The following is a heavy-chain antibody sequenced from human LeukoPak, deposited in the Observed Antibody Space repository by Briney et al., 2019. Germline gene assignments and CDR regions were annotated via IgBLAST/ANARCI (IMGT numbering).Heavy chain of an antibody. Sequence: GESLKISCKGSGYSFTSYWIGWVRQLPGKGLEWMGIIYPGDSDTRYSPSFQGQVTILADKSISTAYLQWSSLKASDTAMYYCARVGYYDSSGYPEDGAFDIWGQGTMVTVSS. CDR2: IYPGDSDT. V-gene: IGHV5-51*01. CDR3: ARVGYYDSSGYPEDGAFDI. D-gene: IGHD3-22*01. J-gene: IGHJ3*02. CDR1: GYSFTSYW.